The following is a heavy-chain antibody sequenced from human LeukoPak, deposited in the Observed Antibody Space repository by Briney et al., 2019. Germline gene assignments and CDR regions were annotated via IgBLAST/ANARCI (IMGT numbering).Heavy chain of an antibody. V-gene: IGHV4-4*09. J-gene: IGHJ5*02. CDR2: IYTSGST. CDR1: GGSISSYY. CDR3: ARQPSIAARPSWFDP. Sequence: PSETLSLTCTVSGGSISSYYWSWIRQPPGKGLEWIGYIYTSGSTNYNPSLKSRVTISVDTSKNQFSLKLSSVTAADTAVYYCARQPSIAARPSWFDPWGQGTLVTVSS. D-gene: IGHD6-6*01.